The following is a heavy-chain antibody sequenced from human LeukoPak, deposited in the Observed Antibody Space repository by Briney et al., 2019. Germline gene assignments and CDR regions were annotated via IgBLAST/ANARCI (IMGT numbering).Heavy chain of an antibody. CDR1: GFTFSSYS. V-gene: IGHV3-21*01. J-gene: IGHJ4*02. CDR2: ISSSSSYI. CDR3: ARERGEYCSGGSCYRAGEFDY. Sequence: GGSLRLSCAASGFTFSSYSMNWVSQAPGKGLEWVSSISSSSSYIYYADLVKGRFTISRDNAKNSLYLQMNSLRAEDTAVYYCARERGEYCSGGSCYRAGEFDYWGQGTLVTVSS. D-gene: IGHD2-15*01.